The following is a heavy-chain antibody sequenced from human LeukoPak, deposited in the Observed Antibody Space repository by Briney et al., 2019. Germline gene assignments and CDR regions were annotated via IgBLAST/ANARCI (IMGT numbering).Heavy chain of an antibody. D-gene: IGHD6-19*01. Sequence: GGSLRLSCAASGFTFSGYSMNWVRQAPGKGLEWVSSISSSSSYIYYADSVKGRFTISRDNAKNSLYLQMNSLRAEDTAVYYCARDGVAVARFDIWGQGTMVTVSS. J-gene: IGHJ3*02. CDR1: GFTFSGYS. V-gene: IGHV3-21*01. CDR2: ISSSSSYI. CDR3: ARDGVAVARFDI.